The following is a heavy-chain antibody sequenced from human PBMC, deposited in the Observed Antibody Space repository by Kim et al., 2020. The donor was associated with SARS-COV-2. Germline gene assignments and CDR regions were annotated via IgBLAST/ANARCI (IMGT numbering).Heavy chain of an antibody. Sequence: SVKVSCKASGGTFSSYAISWVRQAPGQGLEWMGGIIPIFGTANYAQKFQGRVTITADESTSTAYMELSSLRSEDTAVYYCARGAGDRIVGATTGWDYFDYWGQGTLVTVSS. J-gene: IGHJ4*02. V-gene: IGHV1-69*13. CDR3: ARGAGDRIVGATTGWDYFDY. D-gene: IGHD1-26*01. CDR1: GGTFSSYA. CDR2: IIPIFGTA.